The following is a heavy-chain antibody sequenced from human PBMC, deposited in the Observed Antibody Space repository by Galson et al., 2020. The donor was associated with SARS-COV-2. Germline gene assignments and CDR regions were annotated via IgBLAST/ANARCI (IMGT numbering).Heavy chain of an antibody. CDR3: ATYSVVVVAPTPLRADY. Sequence: SETLSLTCGVYGGSFSDYSWTWVRQPPGKGLEWIGEISHSGSTNYSPSLKSRVFMSVDTSKNQFSLKLSSVTAADTAVYYCATYSVVVVAPTPLRADYWGQGTLVTVSS. CDR1: GGSFSDYS. J-gene: IGHJ4*02. D-gene: IGHD2-15*01. V-gene: IGHV4-34*01. CDR2: ISHSGST.